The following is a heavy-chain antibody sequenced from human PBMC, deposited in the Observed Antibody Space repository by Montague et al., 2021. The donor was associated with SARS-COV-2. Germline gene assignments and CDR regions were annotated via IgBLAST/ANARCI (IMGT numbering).Heavy chain of an antibody. CDR1: GFTFRSYW. Sequence: SLRLSCAASGFTFRSYWMHWVRLAPGKGLVWVSRINSDESSTGYADSVKGRFTISRDNAKNTLYLQMNSLRAEDTAVYYCARSIGDFWSGYEDYYSAMGVWGQGTTVTVSS. D-gene: IGHD3-3*01. CDR3: ARSIGDFWSGYEDYYSAMGV. V-gene: IGHV3-74*01. CDR2: INSDESST. J-gene: IGHJ6*02.